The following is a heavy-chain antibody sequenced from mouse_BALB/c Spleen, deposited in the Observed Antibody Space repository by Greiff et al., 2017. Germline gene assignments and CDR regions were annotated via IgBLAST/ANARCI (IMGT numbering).Heavy chain of an antibody. J-gene: IGHJ2*01. Sequence: EVQRVESGGGLVKPGGSLKLSCAASGFTFSSYAMSWVRQTPEKRLEWVASISSGGSTYYPDSVKGRFTISRDNARNILYLQMSSLRSEDTAMYYCARHYGYDGYFDYWGQGTTLTVSS. D-gene: IGHD2-2*01. CDR2: ISSGGST. V-gene: IGHV5-6-5*01. CDR3: ARHYGYDGYFDY. CDR1: GFTFSSYA.